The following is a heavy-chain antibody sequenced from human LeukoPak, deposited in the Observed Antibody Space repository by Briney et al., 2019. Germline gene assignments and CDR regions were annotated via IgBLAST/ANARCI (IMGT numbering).Heavy chain of an antibody. CDR3: ARDMQQLVPVHYFDY. V-gene: IGHV3-33*01. J-gene: IGHJ4*02. D-gene: IGHD6-13*01. Sequence: GGSLRLSCAASGFTFSSYGMHWVRQAPGKGLEWVAVIWYDGSNKYYADSMKGRFTISRDNSKNTLYLQMNSLRAEDTAVYYCARDMQQLVPVHYFDYWGQGTLVTVSS. CDR2: IWYDGSNK. CDR1: GFTFSSYG.